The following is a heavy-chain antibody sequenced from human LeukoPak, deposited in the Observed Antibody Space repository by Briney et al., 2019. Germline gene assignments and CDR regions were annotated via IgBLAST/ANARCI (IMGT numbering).Heavy chain of an antibody. CDR1: GFTFSSYA. CDR3: AKDGWELLTSWGFFAY. Sequence: PAGGSLRLSCAASGFTFSSYAINWVRQAPGKGLVWVSEISGSGDNTYYADSVKGRFTISRDNSKNTLYLQMNSLRAEDTAVYYCAKDGWELLTSWGFFAYWGQGTLVTVSS. V-gene: IGHV3-23*01. J-gene: IGHJ4*02. D-gene: IGHD1-26*01. CDR2: ISGSGDNT.